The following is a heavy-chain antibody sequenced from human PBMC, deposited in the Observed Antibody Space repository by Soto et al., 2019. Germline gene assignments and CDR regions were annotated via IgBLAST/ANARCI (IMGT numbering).Heavy chain of an antibody. CDR3: ASVRGGYYYGMDV. CDR2: IYHSGST. Sequence: QMQLQESGPGLVKPSGTLSLTCAVSGGSISSSNWWSWVRQPPGKGLEWIGEIYHSGSTKYNPSLKSRVTISVDKSKNQFSLKLSSVTAADTAVYYCASVRGGYYYGMDVWGQGTTVTVSS. V-gene: IGHV4-4*02. CDR1: GGSISSSNW. J-gene: IGHJ6*02. D-gene: IGHD3-10*02.